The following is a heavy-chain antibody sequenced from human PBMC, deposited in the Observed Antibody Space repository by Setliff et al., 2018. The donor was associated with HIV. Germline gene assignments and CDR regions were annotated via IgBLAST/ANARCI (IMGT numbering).Heavy chain of an antibody. D-gene: IGHD1-26*01. Sequence: PGGSLRLSCTASGFTFGDYAVSWVRQAPGKGLEWVGFIRSKAYSGTTEYAASVKGRFTISREDSKSIAYLQMNSLKTEDTAVYYCARYNGGTYDYWGQGTLVTVSS. J-gene: IGHJ4*02. CDR2: IRSKAYSGTT. V-gene: IGHV3-49*04. CDR1: GFTFGDYA. CDR3: ARYNGGTYDY.